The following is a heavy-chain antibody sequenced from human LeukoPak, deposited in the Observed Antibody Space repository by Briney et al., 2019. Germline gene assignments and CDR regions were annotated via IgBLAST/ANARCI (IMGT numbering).Heavy chain of an antibody. Sequence: GGSLRLSCAASGFTFSSYSMNWVRQASGKGLEWVSYISSSSSTIYYADSVKGRFTISRDNAKSSLYLQMNSLRAEDTAVYYCARDLYCSSTSCYTRDRAFDIWGQGTMVTVSS. CDR3: ARDLYCSSTSCYTRDRAFDI. V-gene: IGHV3-48*01. CDR2: ISSSSSTI. CDR1: GFTFSSYS. J-gene: IGHJ3*02. D-gene: IGHD2-2*02.